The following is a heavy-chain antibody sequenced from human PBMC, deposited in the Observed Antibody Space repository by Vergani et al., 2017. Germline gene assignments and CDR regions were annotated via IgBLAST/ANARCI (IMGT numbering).Heavy chain of an antibody. CDR3: FYDFWSSDYSPLPTNDP. CDR2: IRNKAYGYAT. J-gene: IGHJ5*02. D-gene: IGHD3-3*01. CDR1: GFTFSASA. V-gene: IGHV3-73*02. Sequence: EVQLVESGGGLVQPGGSLKLSCAASGFTFSASAIHWVRQASGKGLGWVGRIRNKAYGYATAYAASVKGRFTMSRDDSKITAYLHMNSLETEETAVYYCFYDFWSSDYSPLPTNDPWGQGTLVTVSS.